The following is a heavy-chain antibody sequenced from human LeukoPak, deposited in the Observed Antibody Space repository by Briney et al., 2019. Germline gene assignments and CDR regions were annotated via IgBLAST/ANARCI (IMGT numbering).Heavy chain of an antibody. V-gene: IGHV3-30-3*01. Sequence: GGSLRLSCAASGFTFRSYAIHWVRQAPGKGLEWVAFISYDGTVKYYADSVKGRFSISRDNSKNTLSLQMNSLRGDDTAVYYCARDRSEYYSTDYWGQGTLVTVAS. CDR2: ISYDGTVK. CDR3: ARDRSEYYSTDY. D-gene: IGHD3-10*01. J-gene: IGHJ4*02. CDR1: GFTFRSYA.